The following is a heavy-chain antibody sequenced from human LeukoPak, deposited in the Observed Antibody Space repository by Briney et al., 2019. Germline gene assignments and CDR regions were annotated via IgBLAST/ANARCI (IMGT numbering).Heavy chain of an antibody. D-gene: IGHD2-21*01. CDR1: GFTFRSYA. J-gene: IGHJ4*02. V-gene: IGHV3-23*01. Sequence: GGSLRLSCAAPGFTFRSYAMSWVRQAPGKGREWVSAISGRGGSTYYADSVKGRFTISRDNSKNTLYLQMNSLRAEDTAVYYCAKDRGRHHPDGEFDYWGQGTLVTVSS. CDR2: ISGRGGST. CDR3: AKDRGRHHPDGEFDY.